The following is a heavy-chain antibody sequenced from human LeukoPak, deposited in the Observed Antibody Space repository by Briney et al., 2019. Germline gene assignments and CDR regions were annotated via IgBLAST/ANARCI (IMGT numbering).Heavy chain of an antibody. J-gene: IGHJ4*02. D-gene: IGHD6-13*01. Sequence: PGRSLRLTCAASGFTFRSCGMHWVRQAPGKGLEWVAVISSDGSNRYYADSVKGRFTISRDNSKNTLYLQMNSLRAEDTAIYYCAKDSDRSSWLNIDYWGQGTLVTVSS. V-gene: IGHV3-30*18. CDR3: AKDSDRSSWLNIDY. CDR2: ISSDGSNR. CDR1: GFTFRSCG.